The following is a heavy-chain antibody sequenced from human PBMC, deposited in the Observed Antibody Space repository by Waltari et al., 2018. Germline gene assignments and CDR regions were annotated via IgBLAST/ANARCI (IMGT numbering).Heavy chain of an antibody. D-gene: IGHD2-21*02. CDR1: GFSFSRYW. V-gene: IGHV3-74*01. CDR2: INRKGSRT. CDR3: ARVRLLYTFDC. Sequence: EVQLVESGGGLVQPGGSLSLSCAASGFSFSRYWMHWVRQAPGKGRVWVSQINRKGSRTSDADSVKGRFTISRDNAKNTLYLQMNSLRAEDTAVYYCARVRLLYTFDCWGQGTLVTVSS. J-gene: IGHJ4*02.